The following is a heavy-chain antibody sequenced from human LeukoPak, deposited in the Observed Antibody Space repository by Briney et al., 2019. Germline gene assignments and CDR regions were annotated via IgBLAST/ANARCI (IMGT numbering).Heavy chain of an antibody. D-gene: IGHD6-13*01. CDR1: GFTFSSYW. J-gene: IGHJ4*02. CDR3: AREVAGGLGY. Sequence: GGSLRLSCAASGFTFSSYWMHWVRQAPGQGLVWVSRVSGDGTFTGYADSVKGRFTISRDNATDTLYLQLNSQRADDTAVYYCAREVAGGLGYWGQGTLVTVSS. CDR2: VSGDGTFT. V-gene: IGHV3-74*01.